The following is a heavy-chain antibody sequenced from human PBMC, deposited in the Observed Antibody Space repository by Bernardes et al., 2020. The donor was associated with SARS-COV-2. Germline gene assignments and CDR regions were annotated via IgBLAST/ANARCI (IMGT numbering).Heavy chain of an antibody. CDR3: ARDLDYSDSGSFYNAFDY. CDR2: INPDSGGT. CDR1: GYTFTGYY. V-gene: IGHV1-2*02. D-gene: IGHD3-10*01. Sequence: ASVKVSCKASGYTFTGYYMHWVRQAPGQGLEWMGWINPDSGGTNFAQKFRGRVTMTRGTSINTTYLCLSRLTSDDTAVYYCARDLDYSDSGSFYNAFDYWGQGTLVTGSA. J-gene: IGHJ4*02.